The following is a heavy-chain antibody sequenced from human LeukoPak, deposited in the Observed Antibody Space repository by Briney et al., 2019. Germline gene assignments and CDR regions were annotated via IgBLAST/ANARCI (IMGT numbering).Heavy chain of an antibody. CDR2: ISAYNGNT. V-gene: IGHV1-18*01. D-gene: IGHD3-10*01. CDR1: GYTFTSYG. J-gene: IGHJ4*02. CDR3: ARGRGVLLWFGELLPNDY. Sequence: ASVKVSCKASGYTFTSYGISWVRQAPGQGLEWMGWISAYNGNTNYAQKLQGRVTMTTDTSTSTAYMELWSLRSDDTAVYYCARGRGVLLWFGELLPNDYWGQGTLVTVSS.